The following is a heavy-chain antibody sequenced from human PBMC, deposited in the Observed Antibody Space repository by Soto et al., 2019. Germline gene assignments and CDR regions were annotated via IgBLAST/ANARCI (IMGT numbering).Heavy chain of an antibody. V-gene: IGHV3-23*01. Sequence: EVQLLESGGGLVQPGGSLRLSCAASGFTFSSYAMNWVRQAPGKGLEWVLGISGSGDSTHYEDAVKGRFTISRDNSKNTLYLQMNSLRAEDTAVYYCAKQSPYSNSWYGIDYWGQGTLVIVST. CDR3: AKQSPYSNSWYGIDY. CDR2: ISGSGDST. CDR1: GFTFSSYA. D-gene: IGHD6-13*01. J-gene: IGHJ4*02.